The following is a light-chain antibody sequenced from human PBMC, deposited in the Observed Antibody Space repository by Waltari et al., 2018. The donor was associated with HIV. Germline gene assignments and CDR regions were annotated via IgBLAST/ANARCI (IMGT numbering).Light chain of an antibody. CDR2: RND. V-gene: IGLV1-47*01. J-gene: IGLJ3*02. Sequence: QPKMTQAPSASKTPGQRITMSCSGSQSNIGNNFIYWYQQIPGAAPRLVMARNDRRPAGVPDRFSGTKSGTSAFLAITDLRLDDEATYVCASWDDNLRHWVFGGGTKLTVL. CDR3: ASWDDNLRHWV. CDR1: QSNIGNNF.